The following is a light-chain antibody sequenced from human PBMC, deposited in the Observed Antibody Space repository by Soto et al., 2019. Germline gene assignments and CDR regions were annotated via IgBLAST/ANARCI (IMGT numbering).Light chain of an antibody. Sequence: DIQMTQSPSSVSASVGDRFTITSRASQTIMTYLNWYQLKPGKPPRLLIYAASSLQSGVPSRFSGSGSGTDFTLTISSLQPEDFATYSCQQSYNSPQPFGQGTKVAIK. CDR1: QTIMTY. J-gene: IGKJ1*01. V-gene: IGKV1-39*01. CDR2: AAS. CDR3: QQSYNSPQP.